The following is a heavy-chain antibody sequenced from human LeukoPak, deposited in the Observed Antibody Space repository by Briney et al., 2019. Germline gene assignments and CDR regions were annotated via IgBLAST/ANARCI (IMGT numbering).Heavy chain of an antibody. CDR3: EDGIRDTTNYYDSSGYYYGRYFDY. D-gene: IGHD3-22*01. V-gene: IGHV3-23*01. J-gene: IGHJ4*02. CDR2: ISGSGGST. CDR1: GYTFSSYA. Sequence: GGSLRLSCAASGYTFSSYAMSWVRQAPGKGLEWVSAISGSGGSTYYADSVKGRFTISRDNSKNTLYLQMNSLRAEDTFLYQAEDGIRDTTNYYDSSGYYYGRYFDYWGQGTLVTVSS.